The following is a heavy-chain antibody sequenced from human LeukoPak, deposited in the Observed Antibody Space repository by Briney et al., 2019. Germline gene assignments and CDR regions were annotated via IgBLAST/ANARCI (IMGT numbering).Heavy chain of an antibody. CDR1: GFTFSSYS. J-gene: IGHJ6*02. CDR3: ARFKGPGYFDGYYYYGMDV. Sequence: PGGSLRLSCAASGFTFSSYSMNWVRQAPGKGLEWVSYISSSSSTIYYADSVKGRFTISRDNAKNSLYLQMNSLRDEDAAVYYCARFKGPGYFDGYYYYGMDVWGQGTTVTVSS. CDR2: ISSSSSTI. V-gene: IGHV3-48*02. D-gene: IGHD3-9*01.